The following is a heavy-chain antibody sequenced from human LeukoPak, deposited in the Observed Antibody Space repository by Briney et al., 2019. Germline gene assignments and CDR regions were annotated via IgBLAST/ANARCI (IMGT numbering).Heavy chain of an antibody. Sequence: GGSLRLSCAASGFTFSSYAMHWVRQAPGKGLEWVAVISYDGSNKYYADSVKGRFTISRDNSKNTLYLQMNSLRAEDTAVYYCARGDGDYFEYFQRWGQGTLVTVSS. J-gene: IGHJ1*01. D-gene: IGHD4-17*01. CDR2: ISYDGSNK. CDR1: GFTFSSYA. CDR3: ARGDGDYFEYFQR. V-gene: IGHV3-30-3*01.